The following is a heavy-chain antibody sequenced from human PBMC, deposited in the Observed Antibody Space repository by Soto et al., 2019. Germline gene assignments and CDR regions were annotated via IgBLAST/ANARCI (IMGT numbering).Heavy chain of an antibody. CDR3: AKELGIQLWLLNPFDY. J-gene: IGHJ4*02. D-gene: IGHD5-18*01. CDR1: GFTFSSYG. V-gene: IGHV3-30*18. Sequence: PGGSLRLSCAASGFTFSSYGMHWVRQAPGKGLEWVAVISYDGSNKYYADSVKGRFTISRDNSKNTLYLQMNSLRAEDTAVYYCAKELGIQLWLLNPFDYWGQGTLVTVSS. CDR2: ISYDGSNK.